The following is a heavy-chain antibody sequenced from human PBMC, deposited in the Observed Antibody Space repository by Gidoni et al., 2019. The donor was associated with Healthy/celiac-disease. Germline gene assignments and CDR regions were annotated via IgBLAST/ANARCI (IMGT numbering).Heavy chain of an antibody. CDR1: GFTFSSYA. CDR2: ISGSGGST. Sequence: EVQLLESGGGLVQPGGSLRLSCVASGFTFSSYAMSWVRQAPGKGLEWVSAISGSGGSTYYADSVKGRFTISRDNSKNTLYLQMNSLRAEDTAVYYCAKAYCSSTSCYMQYYYYYMDVWGKGTTVTVSS. J-gene: IGHJ6*03. D-gene: IGHD2-2*02. CDR3: AKAYCSSTSCYMQYYYYYMDV. V-gene: IGHV3-23*01.